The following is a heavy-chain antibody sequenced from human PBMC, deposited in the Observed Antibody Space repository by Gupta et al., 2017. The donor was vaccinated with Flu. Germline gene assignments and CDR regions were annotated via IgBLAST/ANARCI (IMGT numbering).Heavy chain of an antibody. CDR2: ISSSSSHK. CDR1: GFTFSSFG. D-gene: IGHD2/OR15-2a*01. J-gene: IGHJ3*02. Sequence: VQLVESGGGLVKPGGSLRLSCAASGFTFSSFGMNWVRQAPGKGLEWSSSISSSSSHKYYGDSVKGRFTISRDNADNSLYLQMSSLRAEDTAIYYCARRGNYLGDAFDIWGRGTMVTVSS. V-gene: IGHV3-21*01. CDR3: ARRGNYLGDAFDI.